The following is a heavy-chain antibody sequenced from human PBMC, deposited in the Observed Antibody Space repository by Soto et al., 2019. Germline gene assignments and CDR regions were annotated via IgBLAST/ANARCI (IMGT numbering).Heavy chain of an antibody. CDR2: ISSTTNYI. CDR3: ARESEDLTSNFDY. V-gene: IGHV3-21*06. Sequence: GGSLRLSCAASGFTFTRYSMNWVRQAPGKGLEWVSSISSTTNYIYYGDSMKGRFTISRDNAKNSLYLEMNSLRAEDTAVYHCARESEDLTSNFDYWGHGTLVTVSS. CDR1: GFTFTRYS. J-gene: IGHJ4*01.